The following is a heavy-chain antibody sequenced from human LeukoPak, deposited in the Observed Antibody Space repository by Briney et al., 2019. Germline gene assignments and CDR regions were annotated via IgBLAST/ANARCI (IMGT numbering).Heavy chain of an antibody. D-gene: IGHD6-19*01. J-gene: IGHJ4*02. CDR3: AREESVVAGTCDY. Sequence: GASVKVSCKVSGYTFTGYYMHWVRQAPGQGLEWMGRINPNSGGTNYAQKFQGRVTMTRNTSISTAYMELSSLRSEDTAVYYCAREESVVAGTCDYWGQGTLVTVSS. CDR1: GYTFTGYY. CDR2: INPNSGGT. V-gene: IGHV1-2*06.